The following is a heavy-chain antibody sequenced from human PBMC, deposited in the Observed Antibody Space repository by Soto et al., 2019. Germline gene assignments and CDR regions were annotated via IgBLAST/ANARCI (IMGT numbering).Heavy chain of an antibody. CDR3: TRVTTTPYYFDY. J-gene: IGHJ4*02. CDR1: GGSISSSY. V-gene: IGHV4-59*08. Sequence: SETLSLTCTVSGGSISSSYWSWIRQPPGKGLEWIGYIYDSGSTYYNSSLKSRVTMSVDTSKNQFSLKLSSVTAADTAVYYCTRVTTTPYYFDYWGQGTLVTVSS. D-gene: IGHD1-1*01. CDR2: IYDSGST.